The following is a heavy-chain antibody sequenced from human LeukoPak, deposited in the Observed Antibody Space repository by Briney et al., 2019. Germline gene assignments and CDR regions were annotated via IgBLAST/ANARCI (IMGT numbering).Heavy chain of an antibody. Sequence: GSLRLSCVASGFTFSNYAMNWVRQTPGKGLEWVSVIYSGGSTYYADSVKGRFTISRDNSKNTLYLQMNSLRAEDTAVYYCARDSTTSAAGTFDYWGQGTLVTVSS. CDR1: GFTFSNYA. D-gene: IGHD6-13*01. V-gene: IGHV3-66*01. CDR3: ARDSTTSAAGTFDY. J-gene: IGHJ4*02. CDR2: IYSGGST.